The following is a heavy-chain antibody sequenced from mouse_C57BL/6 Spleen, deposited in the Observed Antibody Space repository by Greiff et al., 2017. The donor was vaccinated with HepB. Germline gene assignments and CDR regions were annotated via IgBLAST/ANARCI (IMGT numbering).Heavy chain of an antibody. CDR1: GYTFTSYW. D-gene: IGHD2-2*01. Sequence: VQLQQSGAELVRPGSSVKLSCKASGYTFTSYWMHWVKQRPIQGLEWIGNIDPSDSETHYNQKFKDKATLTVDKSSSTAYMQLSSLTSEDSAVEYCARGGYDRKAWFAYWGQGTLVTVSA. CDR2: IDPSDSET. CDR3: ARGGYDRKAWFAY. V-gene: IGHV1-52*01. J-gene: IGHJ3*01.